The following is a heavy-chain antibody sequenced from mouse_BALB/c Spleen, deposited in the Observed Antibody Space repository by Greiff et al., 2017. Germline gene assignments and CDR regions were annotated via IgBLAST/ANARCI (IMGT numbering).Heavy chain of an antibody. CDR2: ISYSGST. CDR3: ARNDGYYPWFAY. CDR1: GYSITSYYA. Sequence: EVMLVESGPGLVKPSQSLSLTCTVTGYSITSYYAWNWIRQFPGNKLEWMGYISYSGSTSYNPSLKSRISITRDTSKNQFFLQLNSVTTEDTATYYCARNDGYYPWFAYWGQGTLVTVSA. J-gene: IGHJ3*01. V-gene: IGHV3-2*02. D-gene: IGHD2-3*01.